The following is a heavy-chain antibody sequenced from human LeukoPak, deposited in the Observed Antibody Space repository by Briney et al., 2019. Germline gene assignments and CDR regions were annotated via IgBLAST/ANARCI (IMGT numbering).Heavy chain of an antibody. CDR1: GGSFSGYY. J-gene: IGHJ4*02. CDR3: ARPRFPVAIEYFHY. CDR2: INHSGST. D-gene: IGHD2-15*01. Sequence: SETLSLTFAVYGGSFSGYYWSWIRQPLGKGLEWIGEINHSGSTNYNPSLKSRVTISVDTSKNQFSLKLSSVTAADTAVYYCARPRFPVAIEYFHYWGQGTLVTVSS. V-gene: IGHV4-34*01.